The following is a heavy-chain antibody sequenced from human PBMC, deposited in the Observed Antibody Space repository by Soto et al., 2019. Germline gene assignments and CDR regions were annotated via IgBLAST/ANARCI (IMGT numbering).Heavy chain of an antibody. CDR3: VLWPPYYFDY. J-gene: IGHJ4*02. Sequence: GGSLRLSCAASGFGVSNNYMSWVRQAPGKGLEWVSAISGSGGSTYYADSVKGRFTISRDNSKNTLYLQMNSLRAEDTAVYYCVLWPPYYFDYWGQGTLVTVSS. CDR1: GFGVSNNY. D-gene: IGHD3-10*01. V-gene: IGHV3-23*01. CDR2: ISGSGGST.